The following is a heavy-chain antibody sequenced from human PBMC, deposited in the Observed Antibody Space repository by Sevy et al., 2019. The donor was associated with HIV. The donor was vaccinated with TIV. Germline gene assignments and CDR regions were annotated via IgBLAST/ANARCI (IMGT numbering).Heavy chain of an antibody. Sequence: GGSLRLSCAASGFTVDDYAMHWVRQAPGKGLEWVSGISWNSGSIGYADSVKGRFTISRDNAKNSLYLQMNSLRAEDTALYYCAKAATVTTVRFDYWGQGTLVTVSS. CDR2: ISWNSGSI. J-gene: IGHJ4*02. V-gene: IGHV3-9*01. CDR3: AKAATVTTVRFDY. CDR1: GFTVDDYA. D-gene: IGHD4-17*01.